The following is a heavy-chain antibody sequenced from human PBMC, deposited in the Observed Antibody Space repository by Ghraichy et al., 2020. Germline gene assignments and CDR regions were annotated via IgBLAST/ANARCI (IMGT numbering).Heavy chain of an antibody. Sequence: GESLNISCAASGFTFSSYAMHWVRQAPGKGLEWVAVISYDGSNKYYADSVKGRFTISRDNSKNTLYLQMNSLRAEDTAVYYCARETYYDFWSGYYGWFDPWGQGTLVTVSS. CDR3: ARETYYDFWSGYYGWFDP. CDR2: ISYDGSNK. CDR1: GFTFSSYA. V-gene: IGHV3-30*01. D-gene: IGHD3-3*01. J-gene: IGHJ5*02.